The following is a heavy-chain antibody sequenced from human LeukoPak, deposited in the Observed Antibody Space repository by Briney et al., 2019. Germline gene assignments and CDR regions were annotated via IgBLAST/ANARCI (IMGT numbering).Heavy chain of an antibody. CDR1: GFTFSSYA. V-gene: IGHV3-23*01. D-gene: IGHD3-22*01. J-gene: IGHJ4*02. Sequence: GGSLRLSCAASGFTFSSYAMSWVRQAPGKGLERVSAISDSGGSTYYADSVKGRFTISRDNSKNTLYLQMNSLRAEDTAVYYCAKGVYYYDSSGYYYTYYFDYWGQGTLVTVSS. CDR2: ISDSGGST. CDR3: AKGVYYYDSSGYYYTYYFDY.